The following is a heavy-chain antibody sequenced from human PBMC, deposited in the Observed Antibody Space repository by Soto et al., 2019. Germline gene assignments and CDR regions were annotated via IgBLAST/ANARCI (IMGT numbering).Heavy chain of an antibody. J-gene: IGHJ6*02. D-gene: IGHD1-1*01. CDR2: FDPEDGET. CDR3: ASPLPVEPGNYYFYGVDV. V-gene: IGHV1-24*01. CDR1: GYTLAELS. Sequence: ASVKVSCKVSGYTLAELSIHWVRQAPGKGLEWMGGFDPEDGETIYAQKFQGRVTMTEDTSTDTAYMDLSSLRSEDTAVYYCASPLPVEPGNYYFYGVDVWGQGTTVTVSS.